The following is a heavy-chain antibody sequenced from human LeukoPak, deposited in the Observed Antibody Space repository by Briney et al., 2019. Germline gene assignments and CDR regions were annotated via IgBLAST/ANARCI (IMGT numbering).Heavy chain of an antibody. D-gene: IGHD2-2*01. CDR1: GGSFSGHY. J-gene: IGHJ4*02. CDR3: ARGRTGAAALDF. Sequence: SETLSLTCAVYGGSFSGHYWTWIRQAPGKGLEWIGESTHTGSTNYNPSPKSRVTISVDTSKNQFSLKLTSVSAADAAVYHCARGRTGAAALDFWGPGTPVTVSS. CDR2: STHTGST. V-gene: IGHV4-34*01.